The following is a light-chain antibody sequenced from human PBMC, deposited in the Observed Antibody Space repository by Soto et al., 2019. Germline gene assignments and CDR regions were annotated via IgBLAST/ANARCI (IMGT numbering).Light chain of an antibody. CDR3: QQYKT. V-gene: IGKV3-20*01. CDR2: DAF. CDR1: QSVSTSY. J-gene: IGKJ1*01. Sequence: EIVLTQSPGTLSLSPGERATLSCRASQSVSTSYVAWYQQKFGQAPRLLIYDAFSRATGIPDRFSASGSGTDFTLTISRLEPEDSAVYYCQQYKTFGQGTKGEIK.